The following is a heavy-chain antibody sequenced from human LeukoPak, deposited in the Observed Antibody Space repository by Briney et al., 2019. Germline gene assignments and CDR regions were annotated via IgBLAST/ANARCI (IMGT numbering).Heavy chain of an antibody. Sequence: SETLSLTCAVYGGSFSGYYWSWIRQPPGKGLEWIGEINHSGSTNYNPSLKSRVTISVDTSKNQFCLKLSSVTAADTAVYYCARGRDGYNYVYYYYSYLDVWGKGTTVTVSS. CDR3: ARGRDGYNYVYYYYSYLDV. D-gene: IGHD5-24*01. CDR2: INHSGST. CDR1: GGSFSGYY. V-gene: IGHV4-34*01. J-gene: IGHJ6*03.